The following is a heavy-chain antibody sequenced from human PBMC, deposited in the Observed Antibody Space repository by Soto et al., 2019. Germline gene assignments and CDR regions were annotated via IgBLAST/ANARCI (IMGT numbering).Heavy chain of an antibody. CDR3: ARSSGYYYLEY. CDR1: GYTFTSYD. J-gene: IGHJ4*02. Sequence: ASVKVSCKASGYTFTSYDLSWVRQAPGQGLEWMGWISVYNGNTNYAQKLQGRVTITRDTSASTAYMELSSLRSEDTAVYYCARSSGYYYLEYWGQGTLVTVSS. CDR2: ISVYNGNT. D-gene: IGHD3-22*01. V-gene: IGHV1-18*01.